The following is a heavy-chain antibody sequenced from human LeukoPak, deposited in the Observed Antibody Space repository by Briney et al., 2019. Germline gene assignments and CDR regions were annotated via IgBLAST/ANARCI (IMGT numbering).Heavy chain of an antibody. J-gene: IGHJ3*02. Sequence: GASVKVSCKASGGTFSSYTISWVRQAPGQGLEWMGRIIPILGIANYAQKFQGRVTITADKSTSTAYMELSSLRSEDTAVYYCARARAARDAFDIWGQGTMVTVPS. CDR2: IIPILGIA. CDR3: ARARAARDAFDI. D-gene: IGHD6-25*01. CDR1: GGTFSSYT. V-gene: IGHV1-69*02.